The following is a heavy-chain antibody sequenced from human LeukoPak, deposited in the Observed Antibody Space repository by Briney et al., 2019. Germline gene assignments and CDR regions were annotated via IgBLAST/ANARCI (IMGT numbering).Heavy chain of an antibody. J-gene: IGHJ5*02. CDR1: GFTISSNY. D-gene: IGHD3-22*01. CDR3: ARDDYYGSSDYRWFDP. V-gene: IGHV3-66*01. CDR2: IYNGGST. Sequence: GGSLRLSCAASGFTISSNYMSWVRQAPGKGLEWVSVIYNGGSTYYADSVKGRFTIFRDTSKNTLYLQMNSLRAEDTAVYYCARDDYYGSSDYRWFDPWGQGTLVTVSS.